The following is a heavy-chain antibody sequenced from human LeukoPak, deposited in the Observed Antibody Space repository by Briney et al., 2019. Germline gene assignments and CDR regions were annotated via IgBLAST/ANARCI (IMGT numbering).Heavy chain of an antibody. Sequence: KSSETLSLTCAVYGGSFSGYYWSWIRQPPGKGLEWIGEINHSGSTNYNPSLKSRVTISVDTSKNQFSLKLSSVTAADTAVYCCARSGRNSLRYWGQGTLVTVSS. CDR3: ARSGRNSLRY. CDR2: INHSGST. CDR1: GGSFSGYY. V-gene: IGHV4-34*01. J-gene: IGHJ4*02. D-gene: IGHD4-23*01.